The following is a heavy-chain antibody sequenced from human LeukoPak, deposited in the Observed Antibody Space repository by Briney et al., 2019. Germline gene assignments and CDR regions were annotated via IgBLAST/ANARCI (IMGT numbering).Heavy chain of an antibody. CDR2: MNSNSGNT. Sequence: ASVKVSCKGYGYTFINHDIDWVRQAAGQGLEWMGWMNSNSGNTGYAQKFQGRVTFTRDTSIGTAYMELSSLRSEDTAVYYCAVTVVPAPLGIWGQGTMVTVSS. CDR1: GYTFINHD. V-gene: IGHV1-8*03. J-gene: IGHJ3*02. CDR3: AVTVVPAPLGI. D-gene: IGHD2-2*01.